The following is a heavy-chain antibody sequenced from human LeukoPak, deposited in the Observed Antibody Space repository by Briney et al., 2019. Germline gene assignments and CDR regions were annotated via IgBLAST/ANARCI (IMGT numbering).Heavy chain of an antibody. V-gene: IGHV3-33*01. D-gene: IGHD3-22*01. CDR2: RWYEGSNK. CDR3: ARCRAYDTRDLDY. CDR1: GFTFCSYG. Sequence: GGSLRLSCAASGFTFCSYGMHWVRQAPGQGLVGVVVRWYEGSNKYDADSVTGRFTISRDNSKNTQYLQRNSLRAEDTAVYYCARCRAYDTRDLDYWGQGTLVTVSS. J-gene: IGHJ4*02.